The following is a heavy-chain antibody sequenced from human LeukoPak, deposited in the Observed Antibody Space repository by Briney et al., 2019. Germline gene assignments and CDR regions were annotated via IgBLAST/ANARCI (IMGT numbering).Heavy chain of an antibody. CDR1: GYSFTSYW. Sequence: GESLKISCKGSGYSFTSYWIGWVRQMPGKGLEWMGIIYPGDSDTRYSPSFQGQVTISADRSISTAYLQWSSLKASDTAMYYCARHHWESDDAFNIWGKGTMVTVSS. D-gene: IGHD7-27*01. V-gene: IGHV5-51*01. J-gene: IGHJ3*02. CDR3: ARHHWESDDAFNI. CDR2: IYPGDSDT.